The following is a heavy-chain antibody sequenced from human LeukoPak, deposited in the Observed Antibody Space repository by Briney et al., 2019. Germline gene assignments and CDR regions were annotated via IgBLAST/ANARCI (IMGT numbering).Heavy chain of an antibody. CDR2: IHSAGTST. CDR3: ARGVTGSFDS. V-gene: IGHV3-74*03. CDR1: GFTFSYYW. Sequence: GGSLRLSCAASGFTFSYYWMHWVRHVPGEGLVWVSHIHSAGTSTTYADSVKGRFTISRDNAKNMLFLQMNSLRGEGTAVYFCARGVTGSFDSWGQGSLVIVSS. J-gene: IGHJ4*02. D-gene: IGHD3-10*01.